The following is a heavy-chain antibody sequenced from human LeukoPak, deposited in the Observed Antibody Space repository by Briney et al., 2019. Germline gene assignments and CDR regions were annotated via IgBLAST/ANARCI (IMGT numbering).Heavy chain of an antibody. Sequence: PSETLSLTCTVSGGSISGADYYWSWIRQPPGKDLEWIGYIYYSGNTYYNPSLKSRVTVSVDTSKNQFSLKVSSVIAADTAVYYCARAGVDYGGYRWFDPWGQGILVTVSS. D-gene: IGHD4-23*01. J-gene: IGHJ5*02. CDR3: ARAGVDYGGYRWFDP. CDR1: GGSISGADYY. V-gene: IGHV4-30-4*01. CDR2: IYYSGNT.